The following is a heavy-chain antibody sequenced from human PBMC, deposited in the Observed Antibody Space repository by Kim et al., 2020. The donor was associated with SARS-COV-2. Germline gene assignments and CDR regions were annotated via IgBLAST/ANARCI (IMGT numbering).Heavy chain of an antibody. Sequence: SETLSLTCTVSGGSISSSSYYWGWIRQPPGKGLEWIGSIYYSGSTYYNPSLKSRVTISVDTSKNQFSLKLSSVTAADTAVYYCARHVVVGEIDYWGQGTLVTVSS. J-gene: IGHJ4*02. CDR3: ARHVVVGEIDY. D-gene: IGHD2-21*01. V-gene: IGHV4-39*01. CDR2: IYYSGST. CDR1: GGSISSSSYY.